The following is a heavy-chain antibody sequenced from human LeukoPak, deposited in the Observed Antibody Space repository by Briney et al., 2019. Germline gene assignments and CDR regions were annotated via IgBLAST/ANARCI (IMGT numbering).Heavy chain of an antibody. J-gene: IGHJ1*01. V-gene: IGHV1-2*02. CDR3: ARGSRDESFQH. Sequence: ASVKVSCKASGYTFTDYHMHWVRQAPGQGLEWMGWINPKSGDTNYAQKFQGRVTLSRDTSITTAFMEVRRLRSDDTALYYCARGSRDESFQHWGQGTLVTVPS. CDR2: INPKSGDT. CDR1: GYTFTDYH.